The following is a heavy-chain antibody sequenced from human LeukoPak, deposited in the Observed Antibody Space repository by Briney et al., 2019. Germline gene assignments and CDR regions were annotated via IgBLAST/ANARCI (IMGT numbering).Heavy chain of an antibody. J-gene: IGHJ5*02. CDR1: GYSFTSYW. D-gene: IGHD2-2*01. CDR2: IYPGDSDT. Sequence: GESLQISCKGSGYSFTSYWIGWVRQMPGKGLEWMGIIYPGDSDTRYSPSFQGQVTISADKSISTAYLQWSSLKASDTAMYYCARSPLAYCSSTSCYEDRFDPWGQGTLVTVSS. V-gene: IGHV5-51*01. CDR3: ARSPLAYCSSTSCYEDRFDP.